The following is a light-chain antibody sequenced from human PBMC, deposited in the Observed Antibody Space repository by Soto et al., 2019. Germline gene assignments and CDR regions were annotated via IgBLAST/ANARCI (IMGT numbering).Light chain of an antibody. V-gene: IGKV1-5*01. CDR3: QQYNRYSS. CDR2: DAS. J-gene: IGKJ2*03. Sequence: DIQMTQSPSTLSASVGDRVTITCRASQSISTWVAWYQQKPGQAPKLVIHDASSLESGVPSRFSGSGSGTEFTLSISSLQHDDFASYYCQQYNRYSSFGQGTKLEVK. CDR1: QSISTW.